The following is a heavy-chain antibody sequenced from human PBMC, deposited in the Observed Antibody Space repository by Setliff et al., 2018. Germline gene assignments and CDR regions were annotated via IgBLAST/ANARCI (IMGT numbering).Heavy chain of an antibody. D-gene: IGHD3-22*01. V-gene: IGHV4-31*03. J-gene: IGHJ5*02. CDR3: ARASHSYGSPNWFDP. CDR2: IFYNGNT. Sequence: SETLSLTCNVSGGFISSGGYTWNWIRQHPEMGLEWIGYIFYNGNTFYNPSLQSRVTISVDTSKNQFSLKLTSLNAADSAVYYCARASHSYGSPNWFDPWAREPWSPSPQ. CDR1: GGFISSGGYT.